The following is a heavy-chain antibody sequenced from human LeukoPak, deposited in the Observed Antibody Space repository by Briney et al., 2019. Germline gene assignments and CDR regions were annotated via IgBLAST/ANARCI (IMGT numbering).Heavy chain of an antibody. D-gene: IGHD4/OR15-4a*01. CDR2: IIGSGGTT. J-gene: IGHJ3*02. Sequence: PGGSLRLSCAASGLTFSSYAMSWVRQAPGKGLEWVSAIIGSGGTTYYADSVRGRFTISRDNSRNTLYLQMNSLRAEDTAVYYCARRMVAHDAFDIWGQGTMVTVSS. CDR3: ARRMVAHDAFDI. CDR1: GLTFSSYA. V-gene: IGHV3-23*01.